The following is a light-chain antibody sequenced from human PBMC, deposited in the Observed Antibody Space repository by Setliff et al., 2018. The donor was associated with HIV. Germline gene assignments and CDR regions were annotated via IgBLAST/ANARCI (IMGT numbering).Light chain of an antibody. CDR1: SSDVDAYDY. J-gene: IGLJ1*01. Sequence: QSALTQPRSMSGSPGQSVTISCTGTSSDVDAYDYVSWYQHHPGKAPKLLIYDVSERPSGVPDRFSGSESGNTASLTISGLQAEDEADYYCCSYAGSYTYVFGTGTKVTV. V-gene: IGLV2-11*01. CDR3: CSYAGSYTYV. CDR2: DVS.